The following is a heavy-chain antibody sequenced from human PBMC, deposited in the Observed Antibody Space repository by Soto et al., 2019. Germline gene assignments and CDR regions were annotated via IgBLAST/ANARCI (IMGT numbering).Heavy chain of an antibody. Sequence: QVQLQESGPGLVKPSETLSLTCAVSGDSISSSNWWNWVRQSSGKGLEWIGEVSHRGTTNYNPSLKSRVTISLDMSKNQFSLMLTSVTAADTAVYYCARVRASCSRTSCYLDPWGQGTLVTVSS. J-gene: IGHJ5*02. D-gene: IGHD2-2*01. CDR1: GDSISSSNW. V-gene: IGHV4-4*02. CDR2: VSHRGTT. CDR3: ARVRASCSRTSCYLDP.